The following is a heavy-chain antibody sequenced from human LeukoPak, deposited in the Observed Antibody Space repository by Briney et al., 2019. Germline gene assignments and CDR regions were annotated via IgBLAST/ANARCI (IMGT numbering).Heavy chain of an antibody. D-gene: IGHD3-22*01. CDR1: GGTFSSYA. J-gene: IGHJ5*02. V-gene: IGHV1-69*13. CDR3: ARKQGPLLLWFDP. Sequence: SVKVSCKASGGTFSSYAISWVRQAPGQGLEWMGGIIPIFGTANYAQKFQGRVTITADESTSTAYMELRSLRSDDTAVYYCARKQGPLLLWFDPWGQGTLVTVSS. CDR2: IIPIFGTA.